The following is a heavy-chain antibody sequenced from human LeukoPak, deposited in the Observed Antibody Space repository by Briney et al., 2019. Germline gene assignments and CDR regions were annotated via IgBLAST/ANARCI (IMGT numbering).Heavy chain of an antibody. CDR2: ILSSGST. D-gene: IGHD2-2*01. Sequence: SETLSLTCTVSSGSINNYYWSWIRRTPGKGLEWFGDILSSGSTNYNPTAKSRVTISVDASKNQFSLNLSSLTAADTALYYCARAWYASASYAPSGEWGQGTLVTVSS. J-gene: IGHJ4*02. CDR3: ARAWYASASYAPSGE. V-gene: IGHV4-59*12. CDR1: SGSINNYY.